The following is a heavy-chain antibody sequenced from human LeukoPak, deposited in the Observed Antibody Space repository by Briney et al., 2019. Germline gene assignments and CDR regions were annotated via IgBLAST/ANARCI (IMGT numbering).Heavy chain of an antibody. Sequence: SETLSLTCTVSGGSISSYYWSWIRQPPGKGLEWIGYIYYSGSTNYNPSLKSRVTISVDTSKNQFSLKLSSVTAADTAVYYCASSGWTDYYYMDVWGKGTTVTVSS. CDR3: ASSGWTDYYYMDV. CDR2: IYYSGST. V-gene: IGHV4-59*01. D-gene: IGHD6-19*01. CDR1: GGSISSYY. J-gene: IGHJ6*03.